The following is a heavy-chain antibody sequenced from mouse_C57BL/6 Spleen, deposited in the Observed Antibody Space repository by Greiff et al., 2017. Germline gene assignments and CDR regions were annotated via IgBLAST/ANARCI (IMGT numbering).Heavy chain of an antibody. CDR2: INPGSGGT. CDR3: ARGGSYDYLYAMDY. CDR1: GYAFTNYL. J-gene: IGHJ4*01. V-gene: IGHV1-54*01. Sequence: QVQLQQSGAELVRPGTSVKVSCKASGYAFTNYLIEWVKQRPGQGLEWIGVINPGSGGTNYNEKFKGKATLTADKSSSTAYMQLSSLTSEDSAVYFCARGGSYDYLYAMDYWGQGTSVTVSS. D-gene: IGHD2-4*01.